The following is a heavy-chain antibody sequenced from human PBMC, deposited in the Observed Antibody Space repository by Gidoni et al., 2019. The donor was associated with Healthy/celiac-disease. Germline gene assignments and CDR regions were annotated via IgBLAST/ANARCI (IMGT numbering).Heavy chain of an antibody. D-gene: IGHD2-2*01. CDR3: ARAMGFSTRRGGNWFDP. J-gene: IGHJ5*02. CDR2: INYSGST. V-gene: IGHV4-59*01. CDR1: GGSISSYY. Sequence: QVQLQESGPGLVKHSETLSLTRTGSGGSISSYYLSWVRQPPGKGLEWFGYINYSGSTNSNPSLKSRVTISVDTSKNQFSLKLNSVTAADTAVYYCARAMGFSTRRGGNWFDPWGQGTLVTVSS.